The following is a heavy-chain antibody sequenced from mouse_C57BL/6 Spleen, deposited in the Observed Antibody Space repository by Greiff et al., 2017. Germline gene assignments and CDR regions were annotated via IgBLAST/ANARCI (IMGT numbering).Heavy chain of an antibody. D-gene: IGHD1-1*01. Sequence: QVQLQQPGAELVKPGASVKLSCKASGYTFTSYWMHWVKQRPGQGLEWIGMIHPNSGSTNYNEKFKSKATLTVDKSSSTAYRQLSSLTSEDSAVYYCARSDYGSRGYYFDYWGQGTTLTVSS. CDR3: ARSDYGSRGYYFDY. V-gene: IGHV1-64*01. J-gene: IGHJ2*01. CDR2: IHPNSGST. CDR1: GYTFTSYW.